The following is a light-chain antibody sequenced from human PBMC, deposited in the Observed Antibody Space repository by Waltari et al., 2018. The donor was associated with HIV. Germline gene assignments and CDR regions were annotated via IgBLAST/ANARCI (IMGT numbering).Light chain of an antibody. CDR1: NSDVGGYNF. Sequence: QSALTQPASVSGSPGQSITISCPGTNSDVGGYNFLSWYQQHPGKAPKLLIFEVTNRPSGISSRFSGSKSGNTAAMTISGLQAEDEADYYCSSYTSTTTILFGGGTKVTVL. V-gene: IGLV2-14*01. J-gene: IGLJ2*01. CDR3: SSYTSTTTIL. CDR2: EVT.